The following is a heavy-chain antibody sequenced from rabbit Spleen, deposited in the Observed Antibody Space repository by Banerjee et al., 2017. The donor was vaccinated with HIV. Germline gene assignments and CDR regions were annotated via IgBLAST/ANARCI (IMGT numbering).Heavy chain of an antibody. J-gene: IGHJ4*01. CDR2: INIVTGKS. D-gene: IGHD1-1*01. CDR1: GFSFSNKAV. V-gene: IGHV1S45*01. Sequence: QEQLVESGGGLVRPEGSLKLSCTASGFSFSNKAVMCWVRQAPGKGLEWIACINIVTGKSVYASWAKGRFTMSRTSSTTVTLQMTSLTAAVTATYFCARDLVAVIGWNFNLWGQGTLVTVS. CDR3: ARDLVAVIGWNFNL.